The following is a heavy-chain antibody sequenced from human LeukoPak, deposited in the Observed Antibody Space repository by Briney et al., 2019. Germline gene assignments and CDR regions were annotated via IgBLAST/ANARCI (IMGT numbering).Heavy chain of an antibody. V-gene: IGHV3-48*01. D-gene: IGHD2-2*01. CDR2: ISSSSSSM. CDR3: GCSSTSWDRFDY. Sequence: GGSLRLSCAASGFTFSSFNMNWVRQDPGKGLEWVSYISSSSSSMYYADSVKGRFTISRDNAKNSLYLQMNSLRAEDTAVYYCGCSSTSWDRFDYWGQGTLVTVSS. CDR1: GFTFSSFN. J-gene: IGHJ4*02.